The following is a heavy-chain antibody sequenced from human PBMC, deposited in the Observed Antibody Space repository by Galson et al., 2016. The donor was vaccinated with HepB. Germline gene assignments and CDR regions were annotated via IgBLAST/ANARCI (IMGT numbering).Heavy chain of an antibody. CDR3: AGDSGRTGAWDY. CDR2: IGSSSSPI. V-gene: IGHV3-48*01. J-gene: IGHJ4*02. Sequence: SLRLSCAASGFTFDDYAMHWARQAPGKGLEWVSYIGSSSSPIYYADSVKGRFTISRDNAHNSLYLQMNSLRAEDSAVYYCAGDSGRTGAWDYWGRGTLVTVSS. CDR1: GFTFDDYA. D-gene: IGHD1-14*01.